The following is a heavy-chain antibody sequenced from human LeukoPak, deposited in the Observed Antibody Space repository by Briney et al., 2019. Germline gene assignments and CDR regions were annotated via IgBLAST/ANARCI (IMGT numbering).Heavy chain of an antibody. V-gene: IGHV3-23*01. D-gene: IGHD3-16*02. CDR1: GFTFSSYA. CDR3: AKDRYDYVRGSYRPERA. Sequence: GGSLRLSCAASGFTFSSYAMSWVRQAPGKGLEWVSAISGSGGSTYYADSVKGRFTISRDNSKNTLYLQMNSLRAEDTAVYYCAKDRYDYVRGSYRPERAWGQGTLVTVSS. CDR2: ISGSGGST. J-gene: IGHJ4*02.